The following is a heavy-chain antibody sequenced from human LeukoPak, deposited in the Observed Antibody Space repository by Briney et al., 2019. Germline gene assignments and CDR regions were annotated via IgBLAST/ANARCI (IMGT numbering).Heavy chain of an antibody. J-gene: IGHJ4*02. CDR1: GFTFSSYA. V-gene: IGHV3-23*01. CDR2: IFSSGGCT. CDR3: ARIGSSSYIDY. Sequence: GGSLRLSCAASGFTFSSYAMSWVRQAPGKGLEWVSAIFSSGGCTFYADCVKGRFTISRDNSKNTLFLQMNSLRAEDTAVCYCARIGSSSYIDYWGQGTLVTVSS. D-gene: IGHD1-26*01.